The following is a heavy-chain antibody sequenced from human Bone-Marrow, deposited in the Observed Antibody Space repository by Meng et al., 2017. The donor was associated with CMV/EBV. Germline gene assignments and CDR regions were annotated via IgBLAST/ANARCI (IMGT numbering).Heavy chain of an antibody. D-gene: IGHD2-2*01. CDR1: SIGSGGYC. CDR2: IYYSGST. V-gene: IGHV4-31*02. Sequence: SIGSGGYCWSWLRQNPGKGLEWIGYIYYSGSTYYNPSLKSRVTISVDTSKNQFSLKLSSVTAADTAVYYCARGFIVVVPAINWFDPWGQGTLVTVSS. J-gene: IGHJ5*02. CDR3: ARGFIVVVPAINWFDP.